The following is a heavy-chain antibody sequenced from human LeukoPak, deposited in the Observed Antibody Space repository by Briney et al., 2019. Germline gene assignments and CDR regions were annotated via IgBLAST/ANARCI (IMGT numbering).Heavy chain of an antibody. Sequence: SETLSLTCTVSGGSISSYYWGWIRQPPGKGLEWIGSIYYSGSTYYNPSLKSRVTISVDTSKNQFSLKLSSVTAADTAVYYCASEGGDAFDYWGQGTVVTVSS. V-gene: IGHV4-39*01. CDR3: ASEGGDAFDY. CDR2: IYYSGST. J-gene: IGHJ4*02. D-gene: IGHD2-21*02. CDR1: GGSISSYY.